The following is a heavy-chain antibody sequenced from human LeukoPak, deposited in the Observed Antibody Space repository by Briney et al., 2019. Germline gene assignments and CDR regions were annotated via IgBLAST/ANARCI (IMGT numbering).Heavy chain of an antibody. Sequence: SEALSLTCTVSGGSVSSAGYYWSWIRQHPGKGLEWIGYIYYRGSTYFNPSLKSRVTISVDTSANQFSLKLSSVTAADTAVYYCARATGYCGSSSCYSLDYWGQGTLVTVSS. V-gene: IGHV4-31*03. CDR1: GGSVSSAGYY. CDR2: IYYRGST. CDR3: ARATGYCGSSSCYSLDY. D-gene: IGHD2-2*01. J-gene: IGHJ4*02.